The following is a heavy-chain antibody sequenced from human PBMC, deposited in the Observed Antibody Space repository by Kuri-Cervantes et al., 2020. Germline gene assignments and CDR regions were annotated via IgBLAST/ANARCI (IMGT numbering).Heavy chain of an antibody. Sequence: ESLKISCTVSGGSISSYYWSWIRQPAGKGLEWIGRIYTSGSTNYNPSLKSRVTMSVDTSKNQFSLQLNSVTPEDTAVYYCARDRSYCSTTSCYIALYYYGMDVWGQGTTVTVSS. V-gene: IGHV4-4*07. CDR1: GGSISSYY. D-gene: IGHD2-2*02. J-gene: IGHJ6*02. CDR3: ARDRSYCSTTSCYIALYYYGMDV. CDR2: IYTSGST.